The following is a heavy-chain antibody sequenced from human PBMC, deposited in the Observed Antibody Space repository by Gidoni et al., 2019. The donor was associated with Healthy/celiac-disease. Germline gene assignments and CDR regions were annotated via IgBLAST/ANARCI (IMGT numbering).Heavy chain of an antibody. D-gene: IGHD1-26*01. V-gene: IGHV3-11*06. CDR1: GFTFSDYY. J-gene: IGHJ4*02. CDR2: ISSSSSYT. Sequence: QVQLVESGGGLVKPGGSLSLSCADSGFTFSDYYLSWIRKAPGTGLEWVSYISSSSSYTNYADSVKGRFTISRDNAKNSLYLQMNSLRAEDTAVYYCASLYSGSYLPGGYWGQGTLVTVSS. CDR3: ASLYSGSYLPGGY.